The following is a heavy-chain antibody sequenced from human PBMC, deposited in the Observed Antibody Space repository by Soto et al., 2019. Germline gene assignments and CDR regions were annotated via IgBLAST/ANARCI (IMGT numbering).Heavy chain of an antibody. CDR2: VYHRAST. D-gene: IGHD1-1*01. Sequence: PSETLSLTCAVSGASMTTGCFSWTWVRQPPGGGLEWIGHVYHRASTQYNPSLKGRVSISVDTSRSLFSLRLTSLTAADTAVYFCTRGSPAQLSILYFDTSGQGTHVTVSS. V-gene: IGHV4-30-2*01. CDR3: TRGSPAQLSILYFDT. J-gene: IGHJ4*02. CDR1: GASMTTGCFS.